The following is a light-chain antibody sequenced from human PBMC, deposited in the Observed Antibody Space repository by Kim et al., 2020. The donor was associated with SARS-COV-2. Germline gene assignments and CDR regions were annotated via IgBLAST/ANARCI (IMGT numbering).Light chain of an antibody. CDR2: GAS. V-gene: IGKV3D-15*01. J-gene: IGKJ4*01. CDR1: QSITSN. Sequence: EIVMTQSPATLSVSPGERATLSCRASQSITSNLAWYQQKPGQAPRVVIYGASTRATGIPARFSGSGSGTEFTLTISSLQSEDFAVYYCQQYNNNWPLTFGGGTKVDIK. CDR3: QQYNNNWPLT.